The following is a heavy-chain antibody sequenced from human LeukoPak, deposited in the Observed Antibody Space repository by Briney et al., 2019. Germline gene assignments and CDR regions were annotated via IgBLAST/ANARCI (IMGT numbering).Heavy chain of an antibody. Sequence: GGSLRLSCEASVSGFSFVRSWMSWVRQAPGKGLEWVAVISYDGSNKYYADSVKGRFTISRDNSKNTLYLQMNSLRAEDTAVYYCARDQEVRGVIITSAFDIWGQGTMVTVSS. CDR2: ISYDGSNK. V-gene: IGHV3-30-3*01. J-gene: IGHJ3*02. CDR3: ARDQEVRGVIITSAFDI. CDR1: GFSFVRSW. D-gene: IGHD3-10*01.